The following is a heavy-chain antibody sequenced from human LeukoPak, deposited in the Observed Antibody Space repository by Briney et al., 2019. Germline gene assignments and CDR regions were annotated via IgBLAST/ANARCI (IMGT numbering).Heavy chain of an antibody. Sequence: ASVKVSCKASGYTFSSYGISWVRQAPGQGLEWMGWISAYNGNTNYAQKLQGRVTMTTDTSTSTAYMELRSLRSDDTAVYYCARGMVRGVIMGGSDYWGQGTLVTVSS. CDR1: GYTFSSYG. D-gene: IGHD3-10*01. J-gene: IGHJ4*02. CDR2: ISAYNGNT. V-gene: IGHV1-18*01. CDR3: ARGMVRGVIMGGSDY.